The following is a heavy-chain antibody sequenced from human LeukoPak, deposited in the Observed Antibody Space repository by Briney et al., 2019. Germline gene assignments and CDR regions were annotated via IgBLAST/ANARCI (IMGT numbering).Heavy chain of an antibody. CDR2: ISSSGSTI. Sequence: GGSLRLSCAASGFTFSDYYMSWIRQAPGKGLEWVSYISSSGSTIYHADSVKGRFTISRDNAKNSLYLQMNSLRAEDTAVYYCARDRSIYYYGMDVWGQGTTVTVSS. CDR3: ARDRSIYYYGMDV. CDR1: GFTFSDYY. V-gene: IGHV3-11*01. J-gene: IGHJ6*02. D-gene: IGHD2-21*01.